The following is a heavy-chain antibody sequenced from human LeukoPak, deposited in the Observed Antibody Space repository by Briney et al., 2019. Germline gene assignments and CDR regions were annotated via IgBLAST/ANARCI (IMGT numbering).Heavy chain of an antibody. J-gene: IGHJ4*02. CDR3: ARIAVAGYFDY. V-gene: IGHV4-59*01. Sequence: SETLSLTCIVSGGSINSSYYWGWIRQPPGKGLEWIGYIYYSGSTNYNPSLKSRVTISVDTSKNQFSLKLSSVTAADTAVYYCARIAVAGYFDYWGQGTLVTVSS. D-gene: IGHD6-19*01. CDR1: GGSINSSYY. CDR2: IYYSGST.